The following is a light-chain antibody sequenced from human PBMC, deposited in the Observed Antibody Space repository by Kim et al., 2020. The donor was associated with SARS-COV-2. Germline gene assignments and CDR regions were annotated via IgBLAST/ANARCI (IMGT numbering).Light chain of an antibody. J-gene: IGLJ2*01. CDR2: EVS. Sequence: GQSVTISCTGTSSDGGAYNYISWYLQHPGKAPKLMIYEVSKRPSGVPDRFSGSKSGNTASLTVSGLQAEDEADYYCSSYAGSNTVIFGGGTQLTVL. CDR3: SSYAGSNTVI. V-gene: IGLV2-8*01. CDR1: SSDGGAYNY.